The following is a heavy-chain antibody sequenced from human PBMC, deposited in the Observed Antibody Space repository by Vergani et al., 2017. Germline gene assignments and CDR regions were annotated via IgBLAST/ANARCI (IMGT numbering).Heavy chain of an antibody. CDR3: TRDKTKRAPAVMGTYYYYMDV. J-gene: IGHJ6*03. Sequence: QVQLVESGGGVVQPGKSLSLSCETSGFIFSDYVMHWVRQAPGKGLEWVAGICHDGSNEIYVDYVQGRFTISRDNSKHTLYLEMERLRVEDTAVYFCTRDKTKRAPAVMGTYYYYMDVWGKGTKITVSS. D-gene: IGHD3-16*01. CDR2: ICHDGSNE. V-gene: IGHV3-33*01. CDR1: GFIFSDYV.